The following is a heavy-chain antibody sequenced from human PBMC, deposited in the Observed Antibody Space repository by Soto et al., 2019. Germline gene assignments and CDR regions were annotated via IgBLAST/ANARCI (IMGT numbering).Heavy chain of an antibody. V-gene: IGHV3-66*01. Sequence: EVQLVESGGGLVQPGGSLRLSCAASGFTVSNNYMSWVRQAPGKGLEWVSLIYGGGSIYYADSVKGRFTISRDNSKNTLYLQMNSLRAEDTAVCHCTTSNLEYFDYWGQGTLVTVSS. D-gene: IGHD1-1*01. CDR2: IYGGGSI. CDR3: TTSNLEYFDY. J-gene: IGHJ4*02. CDR1: GFTVSNNY.